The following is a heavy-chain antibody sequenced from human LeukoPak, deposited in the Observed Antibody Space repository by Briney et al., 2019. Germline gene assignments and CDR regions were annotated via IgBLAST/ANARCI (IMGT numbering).Heavy chain of an antibody. V-gene: IGHV4-30-4*07. J-gene: IGHJ4*02. D-gene: IGHD3-3*01. CDR3: ARVESAIKIDY. Sequence: SETLSLTCAVSGDSISSGGYSWSWIRQPPGRGLEWIGYIYNSGSAYYNPSLKSRVTISVDTSKDQFSLNLSSVTAADTAVYYCARVESAIKIDYWGQGALVTVSS. CDR1: GDSISSGGYS. CDR2: IYNSGSA.